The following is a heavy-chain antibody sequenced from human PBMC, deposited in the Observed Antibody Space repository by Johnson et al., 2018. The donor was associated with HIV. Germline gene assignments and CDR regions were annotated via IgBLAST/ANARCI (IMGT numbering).Heavy chain of an antibody. V-gene: IGHV3-30*04. D-gene: IGHD7-27*01. CDR2: ISYDGSDK. CDR3: ARDLTNWGVGDAFDI. Sequence: QVQLVESGGGVVQPGRSLRLSCAASGFTFSSYAMHWVRQAPAKGLEWVAVISYDGSDKYYADSVKGRFTISRDSSKNTLYLQMNSLRAEDTAVYYCARDLTNWGVGDAFDIWGQGTMVTVSS. CDR1: GFTFSSYA. J-gene: IGHJ3*02.